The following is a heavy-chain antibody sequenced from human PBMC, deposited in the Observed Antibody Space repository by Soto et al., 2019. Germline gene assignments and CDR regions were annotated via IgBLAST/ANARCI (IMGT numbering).Heavy chain of an antibody. Sequence: QVQLVQSGAEVKKPGSSVKVSCKASGGTFSSYAISWVRQAPGQGLEWMGGIIPIFGTANYAQKLQGRVTITADESTSTAYMELSGLGSEDTVVYYCARGSIVVVTAIPSLYYFDYWGQGSLVTVSS. D-gene: IGHD2-21*02. J-gene: IGHJ4*02. V-gene: IGHV1-69*12. CDR3: ARGSIVVVTAIPSLYYFDY. CDR1: GGTFSSYA. CDR2: IIPIFGTA.